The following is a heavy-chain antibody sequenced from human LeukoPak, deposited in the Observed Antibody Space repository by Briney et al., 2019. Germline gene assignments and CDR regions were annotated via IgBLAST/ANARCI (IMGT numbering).Heavy chain of an antibody. V-gene: IGHV3-30*18. Sequence: GGSLRLSCAASGFSFRRYGMHWVRQAPGKGLEWLSVISYDGNNKYYADFVKGRFTISRDNSKSTLYLQMNSLRAEDTAVYYCAKKPGAGNYAQYWGQGTLVTVSS. CDR2: ISYDGNNK. D-gene: IGHD3-22*01. CDR3: AKKPGAGNYAQY. J-gene: IGHJ4*02. CDR1: GFSFRRYG.